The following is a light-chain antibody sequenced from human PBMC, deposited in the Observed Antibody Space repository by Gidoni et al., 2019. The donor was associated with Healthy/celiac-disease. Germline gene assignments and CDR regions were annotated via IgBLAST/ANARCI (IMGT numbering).Light chain of an antibody. Sequence: DVQMTQSPSSLSATVGDRVTITCRASQSLDRFLNWYQQIPGKAPKLLIYAASTLQSGVPSRFSGSGSGTKFTLTITSLHPEDSATYFCQPSQGRPWTFGQGTKVEIK. CDR1: QSLDRF. J-gene: IGKJ1*01. V-gene: IGKV1-39*01. CDR3: QPSQGRPWT. CDR2: AAS.